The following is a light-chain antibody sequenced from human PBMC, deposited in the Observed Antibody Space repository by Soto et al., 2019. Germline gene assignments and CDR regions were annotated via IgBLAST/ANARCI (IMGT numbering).Light chain of an antibody. CDR1: SSNIGAGYD. V-gene: IGLV1-40*01. Sequence: VLTQPPSVSGAPGQRVTISCTGSSSNIGAGYDVHWYQQLPGTAPKLLIYNNNNRPSGVPDRFSGSKSGTSASLAITGLQAEDEADYYCQSYDSSLSGYVFGTGTKLTVL. J-gene: IGLJ1*01. CDR3: QSYDSSLSGYV. CDR2: NNN.